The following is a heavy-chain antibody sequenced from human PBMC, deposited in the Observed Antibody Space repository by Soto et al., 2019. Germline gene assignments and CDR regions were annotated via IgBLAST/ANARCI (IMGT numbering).Heavy chain of an antibody. D-gene: IGHD2-2*01. V-gene: IGHV1-69*02. CDR2: IIPILDIG. J-gene: IGHJ1*01. Sequence: QVQLVQSGAEVKKPGSSVKVSCKASGGIFNNYIIAWVRQAPGQGPEWMGRIIPILDIGNYAQKFQGRITITADKSTSTAYMELNSLRSEDTAVYYCATGFRGYCSRTTCYGECFQHWGQGTLVTVSS. CDR1: GGIFNNYI. CDR3: ATGFRGYCSRTTCYGECFQH.